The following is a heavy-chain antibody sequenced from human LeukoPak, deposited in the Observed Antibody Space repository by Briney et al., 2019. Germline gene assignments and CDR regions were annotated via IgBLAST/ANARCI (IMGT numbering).Heavy chain of an antibody. V-gene: IGHV7-4-1*02. D-gene: IGHD3-22*01. CDR1: GYTFTSYA. CDR2: INTNTGNP. Sequence: ASVKVSCKASGYTFTSYAMNWVRQAPGQGLEWMGWINTNTGNPTYAQGFTERFVFSLDTSVSTAYLQISSLKAEDTAVYYCAREAEYYDSSPKGCFDYWGQGTLVTVSS. CDR3: AREAEYYDSSPKGCFDY. J-gene: IGHJ4*02.